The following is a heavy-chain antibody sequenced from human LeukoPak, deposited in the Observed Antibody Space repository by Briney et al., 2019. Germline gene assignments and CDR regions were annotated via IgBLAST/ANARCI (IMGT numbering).Heavy chain of an antibody. V-gene: IGHV3-7*01. Sequence: GGSLRLSCAASGFTFSNYWMSWGRQAPGKGLEWVANIKQDGSAKYYVDSVKGRFTISRDNVKNSLYLQMSSLRAEDTAVYYCAREGAYSSSSDVDFWGQGTLVTVSP. D-gene: IGHD6-6*01. J-gene: IGHJ4*02. CDR3: AREGAYSSSSDVDF. CDR2: IKQDGSAK. CDR1: GFTFSNYW.